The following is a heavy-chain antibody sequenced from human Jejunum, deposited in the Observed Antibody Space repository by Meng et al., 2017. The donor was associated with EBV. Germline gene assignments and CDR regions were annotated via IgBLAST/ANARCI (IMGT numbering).Heavy chain of an antibody. J-gene: IGHJ5*02. V-gene: IGHV4-34*01. D-gene: IGHD3-10*01. Sequence: QVDIRQWGAGLLKPSGTLSLPCAVYGGSFSDYYWTWIRQPPGKGLEWIGEINHGGGAIYNPSLKSRVTISVDTSKNQFSLKLSSVTAADTAVYYCARLGGYASGTYYPIDPWGQGTLVTVSS. CDR1: GGSFSDYY. CDR2: INHGGGA. CDR3: ARLGGYASGTYYPIDP.